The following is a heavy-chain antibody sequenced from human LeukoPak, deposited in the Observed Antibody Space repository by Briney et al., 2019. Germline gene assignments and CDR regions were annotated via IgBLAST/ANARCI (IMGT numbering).Heavy chain of an antibody. CDR3: AKDRRLGELSLYYFDY. Sequence: SGRSLRLSCARSVFTFDDYAMQWVRQAPGKGLEWVSGISWNSGSIGYADSVKGRFTISRDNAKNSLYLQMNSLRAEDTALYYCAKDRRLGELSLYYFDYWGQGTLVTVSS. D-gene: IGHD3-16*02. CDR2: ISWNSGSI. V-gene: IGHV3-9*01. CDR1: VFTFDDYA. J-gene: IGHJ4*02.